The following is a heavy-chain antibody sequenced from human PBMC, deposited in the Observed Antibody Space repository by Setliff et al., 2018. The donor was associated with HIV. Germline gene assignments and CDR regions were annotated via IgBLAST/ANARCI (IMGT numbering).Heavy chain of an antibody. CDR3: ARYNVRHGYWDYFEY. CDR1: GFSLSNSRMG. J-gene: IGHJ4*02. Sequence: SGPTLVNPTETLTLTCTVSGFSLSNSRMGVSWIRQPPGKALEWLAHIFPNDEKSYSASLKSRVTISEDTSKSQVVLTMTNMDPLDTATYFCARYNVRHGYWDYFEYWGQGTQVTV. CDR2: IFPNDEK. V-gene: IGHV2-26*01. D-gene: IGHD3-10*02.